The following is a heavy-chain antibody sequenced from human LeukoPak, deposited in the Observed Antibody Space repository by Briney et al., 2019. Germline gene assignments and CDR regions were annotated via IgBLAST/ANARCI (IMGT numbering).Heavy chain of an antibody. CDR1: GDSIRSSTFY. Sequence: KTSETLSLTCTVSGDSIRSSTFYWGWIRQPPGKGPEWIGTIYPSGSTYYNPSLESRVTVSVDTSKNHFSLRLSSVTAADTAVYYCATWSDYGGNSEFSDYWGQGTLVTVSS. CDR2: IYPSGST. V-gene: IGHV4-39*02. J-gene: IGHJ4*02. D-gene: IGHD4-23*01. CDR3: ATWSDYGGNSEFSDY.